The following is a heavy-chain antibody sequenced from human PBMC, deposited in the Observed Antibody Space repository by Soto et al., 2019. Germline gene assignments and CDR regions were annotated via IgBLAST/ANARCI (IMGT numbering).Heavy chain of an antibody. Sequence: SETLSLTCIVSGDSISSYYWSWIRQSAGKGLEWIGRTYITGDTNYSPSLKGRVTMSVDTSKNQLSLKLSSVTAADTAVYYCAREYTETVDGPTPFYFDYWGQGTQVTVSS. CDR1: GDSISSYY. V-gene: IGHV4-4*07. CDR3: AREYTETVDGPTPFYFDY. CDR2: TYITGDT. J-gene: IGHJ4*02. D-gene: IGHD6-19*01.